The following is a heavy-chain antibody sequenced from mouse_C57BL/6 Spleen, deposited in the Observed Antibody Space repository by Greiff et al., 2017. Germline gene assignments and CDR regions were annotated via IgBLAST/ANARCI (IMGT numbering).Heavy chain of an antibody. V-gene: IGHV5-9*01. J-gene: IGHJ2*01. CDR3: ARQITTVVATREFDY. D-gene: IGHD1-1*01. CDR2: ISGGGGNT. CDR1: GFTFSSYT. Sequence: EVKLMESGGGLVKPGGSLKLSCAASGFTFSSYTMSWVRQTPEKRLEWVATISGGGGNTYYPDSVKGRFTISRDNAKNTLYLQMSSLRSEDTALYYCARQITTVVATREFDYWGQGTTLTVSS.